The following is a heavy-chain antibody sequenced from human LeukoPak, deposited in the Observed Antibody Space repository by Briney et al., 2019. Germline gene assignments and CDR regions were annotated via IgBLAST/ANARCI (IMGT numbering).Heavy chain of an antibody. J-gene: IGHJ4*02. CDR1: GYTFTRYY. CDR2: INPSGGGT. V-gene: IGHV1-46*01. D-gene: IGHD3-16*01. CDR3: ACGAGGFDY. Sequence: ASVKVSCKASGYTFTRYYMHWVRQAPGQGLEWMGIINPSGGGTRYGQKFQGRVTMTRDTSMSTVYMELTSLRSEGTAVYYCACGAGGFDYWGQGTLVTVSS.